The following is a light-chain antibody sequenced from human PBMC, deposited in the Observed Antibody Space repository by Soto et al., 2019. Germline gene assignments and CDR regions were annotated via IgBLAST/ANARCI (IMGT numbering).Light chain of an antibody. CDR2: EVN. CDR3: CSYAGSSTYV. V-gene: IGLV2-23*02. Sequence: QSALTQPASVSGSPGQSITISCTGTSGDVGSYNLVSWYRQHPGKAPQLMIYEVNKRPSGVSNRFSGSKSGNTASLTISGLQAEDEADYHCCSYAGSSTYVFGTGTKLTVL. CDR1: SGDVGSYNL. J-gene: IGLJ1*01.